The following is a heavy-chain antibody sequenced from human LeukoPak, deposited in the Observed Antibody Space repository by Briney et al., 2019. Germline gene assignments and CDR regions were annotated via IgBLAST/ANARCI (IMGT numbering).Heavy chain of an antibody. Sequence: GRSLRLSCAASGFTFSSYGMHWVRQAPGKGLEWVAVISYDGSNKYYADSVKGRFTISRDNSKNTLYLQMNSLRAADTAVYYCAKDEGIAVLYYYGMDVWGQGTTVTVPS. D-gene: IGHD6-19*01. CDR3: AKDEGIAVLYYYGMDV. J-gene: IGHJ6*02. CDR2: ISYDGSNK. CDR1: GFTFSSYG. V-gene: IGHV3-30*18.